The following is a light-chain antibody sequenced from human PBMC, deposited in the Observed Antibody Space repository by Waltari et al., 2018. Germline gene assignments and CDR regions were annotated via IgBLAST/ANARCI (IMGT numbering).Light chain of an antibody. CDR1: QSLVHSDGKTY. Sequence: VVMTQSPLSLPVTLGQPASISCRSSQSLVHSDGKTYLNWFHQRPGQSPRRLIYKVSNRDSGVPDRFSGSGSGTGFTLKISRVEAEDVGVYYCMQGTHWPWTFGQGTKVEIK. V-gene: IGKV2-30*02. J-gene: IGKJ1*01. CDR2: KVS. CDR3: MQGTHWPWT.